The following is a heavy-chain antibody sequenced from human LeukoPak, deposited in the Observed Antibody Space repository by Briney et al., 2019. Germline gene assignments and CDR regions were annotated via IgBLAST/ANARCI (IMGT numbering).Heavy chain of an antibody. Sequence: GGSLRLSSAASGFSFSSYGMHWVRQAPGKGLEWVAFIRFDGSDKYYADSVKGRFTISRDTSKNTLILQLNSLRAEDTAVYYCTKDSTYHYDSSAYYLFDYWGQGTLVTVSS. CDR2: IRFDGSDK. CDR3: TKDSTYHYDSSAYYLFDY. J-gene: IGHJ4*02. CDR1: GFSFSSYG. V-gene: IGHV3-30*02. D-gene: IGHD3-22*01.